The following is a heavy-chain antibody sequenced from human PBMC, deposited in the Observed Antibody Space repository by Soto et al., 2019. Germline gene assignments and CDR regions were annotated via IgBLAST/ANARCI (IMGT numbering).Heavy chain of an antibody. V-gene: IGHV4-59*02. Sequence: SETLSLTCTVSGGSVTTYYWSWIRQPPGKGLEWIGYVYNTGTTKYNPSRKSRVTISVDTSKTQFSLKPTSVTTADTAVYYCTRGSSSGWFAYWGQGTPVTVSS. D-gene: IGHD6-19*01. CDR2: VYNTGTT. J-gene: IGHJ5*01. CDR1: GGSVTTYY. CDR3: TRGSSSGWFAY.